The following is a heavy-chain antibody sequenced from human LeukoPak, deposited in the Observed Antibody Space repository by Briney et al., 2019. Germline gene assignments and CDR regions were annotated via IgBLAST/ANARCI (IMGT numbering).Heavy chain of an antibody. CDR1: GFTFRTYS. CDR3: ARHARYFYYFDY. D-gene: IGHD1-14*01. J-gene: IGHJ4*02. V-gene: IGHV4-34*01. CDR2: INHSGST. Sequence: GSLRLSCAASGFTFRTYSMNWVRQPPGKGLEWIGEINHSGSTNYNPSLKSRVTISVDTSKNQFSLKLSSVTAADTAVYYCARHARYFYYFDYWGQGTLVTVSP.